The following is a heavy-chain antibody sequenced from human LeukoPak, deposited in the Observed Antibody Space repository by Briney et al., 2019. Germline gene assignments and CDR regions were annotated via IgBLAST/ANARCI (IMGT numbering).Heavy chain of an antibody. CDR2: ISGSGGFT. Sequence: GGSLRLSCAASGFTFSSYAMSWVRHAPGKGLDWVSGISGSGGFTYYADSVKGRFTISRDNSKNTLYLQMNSLRGDDTAVYYCAKGGSSWSEIDYWGQGSLVTVSS. D-gene: IGHD6-13*01. CDR1: GFTFSSYA. V-gene: IGHV3-23*01. J-gene: IGHJ4*02. CDR3: AKGGSSWSEIDY.